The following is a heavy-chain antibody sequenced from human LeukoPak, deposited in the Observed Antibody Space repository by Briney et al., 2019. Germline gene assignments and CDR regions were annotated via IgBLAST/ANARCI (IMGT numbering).Heavy chain of an antibody. D-gene: IGHD3-22*01. Sequence: ASVKVSCKASGYTFTSYDINWVRQATGQGLEWMGWMSPNSGNTGYAQKFQGRVTMTRNTSISTAYMELSSLRSEDTAVYYCARVINYYDSSGYYPIDYWGQGTLVTVSS. V-gene: IGHV1-8*01. CDR1: GYTFTSYD. J-gene: IGHJ4*02. CDR2: MSPNSGNT. CDR3: ARVINYYDSSGYYPIDY.